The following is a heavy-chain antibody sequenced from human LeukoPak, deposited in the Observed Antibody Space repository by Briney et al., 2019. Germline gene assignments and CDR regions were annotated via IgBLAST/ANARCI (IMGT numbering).Heavy chain of an antibody. Sequence: ASVKVSCKASGGTFSSYAISWVRQAPGQGLEWMGGIIPIFGAANYAQKFQGRVTITTDESTSTAYMELRSLRSDDTAVYYCARDGGVLRYFDWLKTRNWFDPWGQGTLVTVSS. CDR2: IIPIFGAA. J-gene: IGHJ5*02. CDR3: ARDGGVLRYFDWLKTRNWFDP. V-gene: IGHV1-69*05. CDR1: GGTFSSYA. D-gene: IGHD3-9*01.